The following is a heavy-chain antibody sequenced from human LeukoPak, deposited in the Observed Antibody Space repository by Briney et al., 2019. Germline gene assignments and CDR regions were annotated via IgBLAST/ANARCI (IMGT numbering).Heavy chain of an antibody. V-gene: IGHV4-59*12. J-gene: IGHJ4*02. Sequence: PSETLSLTCTVSGGSISSYYWSWIRQPPGKGLEWIGYISYSGSTYYNPSLKSRVTISVDRSKNQFSLKLSSVTAADTAVYYCARNYYYDSSGPVYFDYWGQGTLVTVSS. CDR3: ARNYYYDSSGPVYFDY. D-gene: IGHD3-22*01. CDR2: ISYSGST. CDR1: GGSISSYY.